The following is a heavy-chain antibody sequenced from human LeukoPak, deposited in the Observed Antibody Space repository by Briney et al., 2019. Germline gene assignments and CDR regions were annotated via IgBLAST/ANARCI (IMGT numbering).Heavy chain of an antibody. CDR2: INHSGST. V-gene: IGHV4-34*01. CDR3: ARGPRVSSSRGNYYYGMDV. D-gene: IGHD2-2*01. CDR1: GVSFSGYY. J-gene: IGHJ6*04. Sequence: PSETLSLTCAVYGVSFSGYYWSWIRQPPGKGLEWIGEINHSGSTNYYPSLKSRVTISVETSKNQFSLKLSSVTAADTGVYYCARGPRVSSSRGNYYYGMDVCGKESTVTVCS.